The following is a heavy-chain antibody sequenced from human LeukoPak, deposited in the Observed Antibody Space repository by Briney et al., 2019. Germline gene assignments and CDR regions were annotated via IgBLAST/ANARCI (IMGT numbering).Heavy chain of an antibody. D-gene: IGHD3-10*01. CDR1: GGSISSYY. CDR2: IYYSGST. Sequence: SETLSLTCTVSGGSISSYYWSWIRQPPGKGLEWIGYIYYSGSTNYNPSLKSRVTISVDTSKNQFSLRLSSVTAADTAVYYCARGFGSGSPFDYWGQGTLVTVSS. J-gene: IGHJ4*02. CDR3: ARGFGSGSPFDY. V-gene: IGHV4-59*01.